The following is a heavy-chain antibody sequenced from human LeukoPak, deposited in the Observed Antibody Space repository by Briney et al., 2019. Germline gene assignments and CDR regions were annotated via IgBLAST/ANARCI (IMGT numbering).Heavy chain of an antibody. J-gene: IGHJ4*02. CDR2: IKQDGSEK. Sequence: GGSLRLSCAASGFTFSSYWMSWVRQAPGKGLERVANIKQDGSEKYYVDSVKGRFTISRDNAKNSLYLQMNSLRAEDTAVYYCARLIPGVYFDYWGQGTLVTVSS. D-gene: IGHD7-27*01. CDR3: ARLIPGVYFDY. CDR1: GFTFSSYW. V-gene: IGHV3-7*03.